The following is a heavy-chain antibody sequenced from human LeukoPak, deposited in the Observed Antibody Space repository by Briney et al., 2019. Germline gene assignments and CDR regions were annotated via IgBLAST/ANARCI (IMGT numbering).Heavy chain of an antibody. J-gene: IGHJ4*02. CDR2: INHSGST. Sequence: SETLSLTSAVYGGSFSDYYWSWIRQPPGKGLEWIGEINHSGSTNYNPSLKSRVTISVDTSKNQFSLKLSSVTAADTAVYYCAGSIAARLDYWGEGTLVTVSS. CDR3: AGSIAARLDY. D-gene: IGHD6-6*01. V-gene: IGHV4-34*01. CDR1: GGSFSDYY.